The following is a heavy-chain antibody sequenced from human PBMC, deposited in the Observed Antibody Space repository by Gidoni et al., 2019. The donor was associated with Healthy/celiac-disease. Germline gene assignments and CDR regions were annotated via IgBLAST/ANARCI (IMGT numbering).Heavy chain of an antibody. CDR1: GFTFGDYA. D-gene: IGHD1-26*01. J-gene: IGHJ4*02. Sequence: EVQLVESGGGLVKPGRSLRLSCTASGFTFGDYAMSWFRQAPGKGLEWVGFIRSKAYGGTTEYAASVKGRLTISRDDYKSIAYLQMNSLKTEDTAVYYCTREYEGATTIDYWGQGTLVTVSS. CDR2: IRSKAYGGTT. V-gene: IGHV3-49*05. CDR3: TREYEGATTIDY.